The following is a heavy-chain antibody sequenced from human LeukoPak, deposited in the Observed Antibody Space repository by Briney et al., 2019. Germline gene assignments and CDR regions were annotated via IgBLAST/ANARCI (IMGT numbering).Heavy chain of an antibody. V-gene: IGHV4-39*01. Sequence: PSETVSLTCIVSGGSISSSSHNWGWIRQPPGKGLEWIGSIYYSGTTYYNPSLKSRLTISVDTSKNQFSLKLSSVTAVGTAVYYCARHDRIIASPLVWGQGILVTVSS. CDR3: ARHDRIIASPLV. J-gene: IGHJ4*02. CDR1: GGSISSSSHN. D-gene: IGHD6-13*01. CDR2: IYYSGTT.